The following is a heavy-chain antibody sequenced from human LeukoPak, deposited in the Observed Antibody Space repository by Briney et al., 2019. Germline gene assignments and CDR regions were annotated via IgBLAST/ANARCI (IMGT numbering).Heavy chain of an antibody. CDR1: GGSFSGYY. V-gene: IGHV4-34*01. CDR3: ARRPTIAARRWVGTPAAFDI. Sequence: PSETLSLTCAVYGGSFSGYYWSWIRQPPGKGLEWIGEINHSGSTNYNPSLKSRVTISVDTSKNQFSLKLSSVTAADTAVYYCARRPTIAARRWVGTPAAFDIWGQGTMVTVSS. J-gene: IGHJ3*02. D-gene: IGHD6-6*01. CDR2: INHSGST.